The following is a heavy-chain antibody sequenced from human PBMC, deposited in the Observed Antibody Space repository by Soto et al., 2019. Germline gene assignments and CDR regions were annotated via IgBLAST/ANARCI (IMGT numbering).Heavy chain of an antibody. V-gene: IGHV1-69*13. CDR2: IIPIFGTA. CDR3: ARVESEYSYGPFYYYGMNV. J-gene: IGHJ6*02. Sequence: SVKVSCKASGGTFSSYAISWVRQAPGQGLEWMGGIIPIFGTANYAQKFQGRVTITADESTSTAYMELSSLRSEDTAVYYCARVESEYSYGPFYYYGMNVWGQGTTVTVSS. CDR1: GGTFSSYA. D-gene: IGHD5-18*01.